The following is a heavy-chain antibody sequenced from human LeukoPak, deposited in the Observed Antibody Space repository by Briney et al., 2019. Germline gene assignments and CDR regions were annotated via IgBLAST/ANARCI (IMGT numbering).Heavy chain of an antibody. CDR2: ISPYSGNT. V-gene: IGHV1-18*01. CDR1: GYTFTTYT. CDR3: ARDEGAPIAAANV. D-gene: IGHD6-13*01. Sequence: ASVKVSCKASGYTFTTYTISWVRQAPGQGLEWMGWISPYSGNTNYAQKFQGRVTMTTDTSTSTAYMELRSPRSDDTAVYYCARDEGAPIAAANVWGLGTMVTVSS. J-gene: IGHJ3*01.